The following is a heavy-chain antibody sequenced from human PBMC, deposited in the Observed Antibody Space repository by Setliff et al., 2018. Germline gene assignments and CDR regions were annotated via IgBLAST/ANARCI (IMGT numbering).Heavy chain of an antibody. J-gene: IGHJ4*02. D-gene: IGHD2-15*01. CDR3: ARGECNDNGCYRAPDY. V-gene: IGHV1-3*01. CDR2: IKPDNGDR. CDR1: GGTFSSYA. Sequence: ASVKVSCKASGGTFSSYAISWVRQAPGQGLEWMGGIKPDNGDRKLSHKFQHRVTLTTVTSATTAYLAVSGLTSEDTAVYYCARGECNDNGCYRAPDYWGQGTLVTVSS.